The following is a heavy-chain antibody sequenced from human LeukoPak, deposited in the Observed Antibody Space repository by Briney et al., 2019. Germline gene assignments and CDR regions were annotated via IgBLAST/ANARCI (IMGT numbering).Heavy chain of an antibody. D-gene: IGHD3-10*01. CDR1: GGSISSGSYY. J-gene: IGHJ4*02. V-gene: IGHV4-61*02. CDR2: IYTSGST. CDR3: ARGDYYGSGSYYRV. Sequence: SETLSLTCTVSGGSISSGSYYWSWIRQPAGKGLEWIGRIYTSGSTNYNPSLKSRVTISVDTSKNQFSLKLSSVTAADTAVYYCARGDYYGSGSYYRVWGQGTLVTVSS.